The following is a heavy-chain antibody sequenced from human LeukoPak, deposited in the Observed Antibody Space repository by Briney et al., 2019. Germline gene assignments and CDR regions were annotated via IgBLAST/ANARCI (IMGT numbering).Heavy chain of an antibody. V-gene: IGHV1-18*01. D-gene: IGHD6-19*01. CDR3: ARGEGEAVASFY. Sequence: ASVKVSCTASGYTFTSYGISWVRQAPGQGLEWMGWISAYNGNTNYAQKLQGRVTTTTDTSTSTAYMELRSLRSDDTAVYHCARGEGEAVASFYWGQGTLVTVSS. CDR1: GYTFTSYG. J-gene: IGHJ4*02. CDR2: ISAYNGNT.